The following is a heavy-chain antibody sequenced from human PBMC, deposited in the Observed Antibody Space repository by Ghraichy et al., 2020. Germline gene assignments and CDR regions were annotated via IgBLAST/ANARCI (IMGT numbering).Heavy chain of an antibody. CDR2: IYNSGST. CDR1: GVSLRSSTYH. CDR3: ARDHYGGDR. J-gene: IGHJ4*02. D-gene: IGHD4-23*01. V-gene: IGHV4-39*06. Sequence: SETLSLTCTASGVSLRSSTYHWAWIRQPPGKGWEWIGSIYNSGSTYYNPSLKSRVTISVDTSKNQSPLQLRLVTAAATAVYYCARDHYGGDRWGQGTLVTVSS.